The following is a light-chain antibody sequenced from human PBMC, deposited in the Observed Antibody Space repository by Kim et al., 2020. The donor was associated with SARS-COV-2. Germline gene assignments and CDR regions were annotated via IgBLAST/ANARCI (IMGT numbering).Light chain of an antibody. CDR3: QQYNNWPPWT. V-gene: IGKV3-15*01. CDR2: GAS. J-gene: IGKJ1*01. Sequence: EVVMTQSPDTLSVSPGERATLSCRASQSVRNNLAWYQQKRGQAPRLLIYGASTRATGIPARFSGSGSGTEFTLTISSLQSEDFAVYYCQQYNNWPPWTFGQGTKVDIK. CDR1: QSVRNN.